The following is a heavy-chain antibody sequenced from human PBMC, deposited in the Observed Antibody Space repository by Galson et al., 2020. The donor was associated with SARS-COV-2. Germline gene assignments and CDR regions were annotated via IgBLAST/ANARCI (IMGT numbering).Heavy chain of an antibody. D-gene: IGHD3-16*01. V-gene: IGHV3-74*01. Sequence: ALHGESLKLSCAASGFTFSSYWMHWVRQAPGKGLVWVSRIYSEGSSTSYADSVKGRFTISGDNAKNTLYLQMSSLRDEDTAVYYCARGDMRNDYFDYWGQGTLVTVSS. J-gene: IGHJ4*02. CDR3: ARGDMRNDYFDY. CDR2: IYSEGSST. CDR1: GFTFSSYW.